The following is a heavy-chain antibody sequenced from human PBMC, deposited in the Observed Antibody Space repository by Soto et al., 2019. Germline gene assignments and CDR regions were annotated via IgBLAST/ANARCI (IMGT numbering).Heavy chain of an antibody. V-gene: IGHV3-23*01. Sequence: GGSLRLSCAASGFTFSSYAMSWFRQAPGKGLEWVSAISGSGGSTYYADSVKGRFTISRDNSKNTLYLQMNSLRAEDTAVYYCAKGVSITGTRMFNWFDPWGQGTLVTVSS. CDR3: AKGVSITGTRMFNWFDP. J-gene: IGHJ5*02. D-gene: IGHD1-7*01. CDR1: GFTFSSYA. CDR2: ISGSGGST.